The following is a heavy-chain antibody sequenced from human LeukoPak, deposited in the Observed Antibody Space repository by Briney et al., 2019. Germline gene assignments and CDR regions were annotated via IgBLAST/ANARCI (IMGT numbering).Heavy chain of an antibody. J-gene: IGHJ4*02. CDR1: GYTFTSYG. CDR3: ARDFYDFWSGYYTHFDY. Sequence: ASVKVSCKASGYTFTSYGISWVRQAPGQGLEWMGWISAYNGNTNYAQKLQGRVTMTTDTSTSTAYMELRSLRSDDTAVYYCARDFYDFWSGYYTHFDYWGQGTLVTVSS. D-gene: IGHD3-3*01. CDR2: ISAYNGNT. V-gene: IGHV1-18*01.